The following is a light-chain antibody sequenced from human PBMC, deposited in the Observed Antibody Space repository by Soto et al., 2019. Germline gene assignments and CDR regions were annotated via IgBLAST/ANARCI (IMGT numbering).Light chain of an antibody. Sequence: DIQMTQSPSTLSASVGDRVTITCRASQSISTWLAWYQQKPGKAPKLLIYKASSLEGGVPSRFSGSGSGTEFTITVSSLRPDDFATYYCQQYNTYPLTFGGGTTVEI. V-gene: IGKV1-5*03. CDR3: QQYNTYPLT. CDR1: QSISTW. J-gene: IGKJ4*01. CDR2: KAS.